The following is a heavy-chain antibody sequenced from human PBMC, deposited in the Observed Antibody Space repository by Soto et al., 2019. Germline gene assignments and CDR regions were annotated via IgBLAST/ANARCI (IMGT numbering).Heavy chain of an antibody. CDR2: IYYDGSKK. J-gene: IGHJ4*02. V-gene: IGHV3-33*01. Sequence: QVQLVESGGGVVQPGRSPRLSCAASGFTFSSYGMHWVRQAPGKGLEWVALIYYDGSKKYYADSVKGRFTVSRDNSKNTLSLQMNSLRAEDTAVYYCARPRSSTSYEYNYFDYWGQGTLVTVSS. CDR1: GFTFSSYG. CDR3: ARPRSSTSYEYNYFDY. D-gene: IGHD2-2*01.